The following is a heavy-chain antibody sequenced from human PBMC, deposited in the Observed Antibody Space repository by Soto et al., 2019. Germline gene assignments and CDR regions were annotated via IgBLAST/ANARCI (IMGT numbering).Heavy chain of an antibody. Sequence: ESLRRSGAASGFTFSSYARRWVRQAPGKGLEWVSDISGSGGSTTHADPVKGRFTISSDNSKNPLYMQMNRLRDEDKAVYYCAKDRGWPEGNWFDPWGQGTLVIVSS. D-gene: IGHD6-19*01. V-gene: IGHV3-23*01. CDR2: ISGSGGST. CDR1: GFTFSSYA. J-gene: IGHJ5*02. CDR3: AKDRGWPEGNWFDP.